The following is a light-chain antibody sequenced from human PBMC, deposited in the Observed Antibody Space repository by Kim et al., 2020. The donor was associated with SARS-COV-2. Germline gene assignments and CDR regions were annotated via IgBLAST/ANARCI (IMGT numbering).Light chain of an antibody. J-gene: IGLJ2*01. CDR1: TTNIGSNT. Sequence: GQMVTISCSGTTTNIGSNTVTWYQQLPGTAPKLLIYSYNRRPSGVPDRFSGSKSGTSASLAISGLQSEDESDYYCAAWDDSLNGPVFGGGTQLTVL. CDR3: AAWDDSLNGPV. V-gene: IGLV1-44*01. CDR2: SYN.